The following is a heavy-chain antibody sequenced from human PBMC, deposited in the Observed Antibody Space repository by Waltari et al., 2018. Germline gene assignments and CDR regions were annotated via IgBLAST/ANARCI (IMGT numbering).Heavy chain of an antibody. CDR3: GRGGITIFGVVTKGNFDY. D-gene: IGHD3-3*01. CDR2: MNTNNGKI. V-gene: IGHV1-8*01. CDR1: GYTFTSYD. J-gene: IGHJ4*02. Sequence: QVQLVQSGAEVKKPVASVKVSCKASGYTFTSYDINRLQQATGQGLEWMGWMNTNNGKIVYAQKIQDRVTMTRNTSISTDYMELSIVGSEDTAVYYCGRGGITIFGVVTKGNFDYWGQGTLVTVSS.